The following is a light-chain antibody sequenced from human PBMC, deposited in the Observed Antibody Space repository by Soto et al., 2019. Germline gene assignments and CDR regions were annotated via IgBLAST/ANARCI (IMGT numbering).Light chain of an antibody. Sequence: EIVLTQSPATLSLSPWERATLCFTASQSVSSYLAWYQQKPGQAPRLLIYDASNRATGIPARFSGSGSGTDFTLTISSLEPEDFAVYYCQQRSNWPGTFGQGTKVDIK. CDR2: DAS. V-gene: IGKV3-11*01. CDR1: QSVSSY. J-gene: IGKJ1*01. CDR3: QQRSNWPGT.